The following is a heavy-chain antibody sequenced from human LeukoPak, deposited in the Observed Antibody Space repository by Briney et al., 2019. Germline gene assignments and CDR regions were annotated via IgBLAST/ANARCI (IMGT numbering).Heavy chain of an antibody. CDR2: VHLSGAT. J-gene: IGHJ4*02. D-gene: IGHD1-26*01. CDR3: TRESGAFSPFGF. V-gene: IGHV4-4*02. Sequence: PSETLSLTCGVSGGPIITTNWWSWVRQPPGKGLEWIGEVHLSGATNYSPSLAGRVTMSIDSSKNQLSLELSSVTAADTAMYYCTRESGAFSPFGFWGQGTLVTVSS. CDR1: GGPIITTNW.